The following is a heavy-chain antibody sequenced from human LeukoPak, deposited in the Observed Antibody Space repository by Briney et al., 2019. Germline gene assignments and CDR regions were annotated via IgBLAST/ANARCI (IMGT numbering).Heavy chain of an antibody. J-gene: IGHJ6*03. CDR1: GYTFTSYY. CDR3: ARGLKVYDILTGPPVYYYYMDV. D-gene: IGHD3-9*01. V-gene: IGHV1-46*01. Sequence: ASVKVSCKASGYTFTSYYMHWVRQVPGQGLEWMGIINPSGGSTSYAQKFQGRVTMTRDTSTSTAYMELRSLRSDDTAVYYCARGLKVYDILTGPPVYYYYMDVWGKGTTVTISS. CDR2: INPSGGST.